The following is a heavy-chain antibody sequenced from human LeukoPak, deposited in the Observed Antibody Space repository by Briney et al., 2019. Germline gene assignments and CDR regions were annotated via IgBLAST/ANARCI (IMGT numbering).Heavy chain of an antibody. CDR2: IIPIFGTA. V-gene: IGHV1-69*05. CDR3: ASSSGSYSKPFDY. CDR1: GGTFSSYA. D-gene: IGHD3-10*01. J-gene: IGHJ4*02. Sequence: SVKVSCKASGGTFSSYAISWVRQAPGQGFEWMGGIIPIFGTANYAQKFQGRVTITTDESTSTAYMELSSLRSEDTAVYYCASSSGSYSKPFDYWGQGTLVTVSS.